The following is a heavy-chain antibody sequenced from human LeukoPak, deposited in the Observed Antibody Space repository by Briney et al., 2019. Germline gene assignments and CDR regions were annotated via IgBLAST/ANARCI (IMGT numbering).Heavy chain of an antibody. CDR2: INWDGGST. J-gene: IGHJ6*03. CDR1: GFTFDDYG. D-gene: IGHD3-22*01. V-gene: IGHV3-20*01. CDR3: ARAIAPNYMDV. Sequence: GGSLRLSCAASGFTFDDYGMSWVRQAPGKGLEWVSGINWDGGSTGYADSVKGRFTISRDNAKNSLYLQMNSLRAEDTALYHCARAIAPNYMDVWGKGTTVTISS.